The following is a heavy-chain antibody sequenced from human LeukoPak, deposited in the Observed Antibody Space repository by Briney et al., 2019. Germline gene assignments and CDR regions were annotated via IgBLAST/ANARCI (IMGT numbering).Heavy chain of an antibody. V-gene: IGHV3-33*01. Sequence: GGSLRLSCAASGLTFSSYGMHWVRQAPGKGLEWVAVIWYDGSNKYYADSVKGRFTISRDNSKNTLYLQMNSLRAEDTAVYYCARDPYCSSTSCPAGDAFDIWGQGTMVTVSS. CDR1: GLTFSSYG. CDR3: ARDPYCSSTSCPAGDAFDI. J-gene: IGHJ3*02. D-gene: IGHD2-2*01. CDR2: IWYDGSNK.